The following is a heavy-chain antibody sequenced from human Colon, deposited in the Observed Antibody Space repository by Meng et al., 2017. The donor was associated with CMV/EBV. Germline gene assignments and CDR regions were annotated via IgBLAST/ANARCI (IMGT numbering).Heavy chain of an antibody. CDR2: IRDDGSYV. D-gene: IGHD4-11*01. CDR3: AKDRGYSNYGREALEF. V-gene: IGHV3-30*02. Sequence: GESLKISCAASGFTFSSYAMHWVRQAPGKGLEWVAFIRDDGSYVDYADSVQGRFIISRDNSKNTLYMQMTSLRAEDSALYYCAKDRGYSNYGREALEFGGQGTLVTVSS. J-gene: IGHJ4*02. CDR1: GFTFSSYA.